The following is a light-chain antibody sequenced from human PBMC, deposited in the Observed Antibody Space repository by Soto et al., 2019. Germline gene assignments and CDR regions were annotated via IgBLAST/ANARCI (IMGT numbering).Light chain of an antibody. CDR3: SSYTRSRTRV. J-gene: IGLJ1*01. V-gene: IGLV2-14*03. CDR1: SSEVGAYDY. CDR2: EVS. Sequence: QSALTQPASVSGSPGQSITISCTGTSSEVGAYDYVSWYQQHPDKAPKLMIYEVSNRPSGVSNRFSGSKSVNTATLTISGLQAEDDADYYCSSYTRSRTRVFGTGTKVTVL.